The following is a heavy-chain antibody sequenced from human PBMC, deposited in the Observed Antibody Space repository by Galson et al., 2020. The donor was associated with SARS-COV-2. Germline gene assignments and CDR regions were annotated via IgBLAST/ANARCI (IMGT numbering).Heavy chain of an antibody. CDR3: AYYYDSSGLREEEYYYGMDV. V-gene: IGHV1-18*01. D-gene: IGHD3-22*01. J-gene: IGHJ6*02. Sequence: ASVKVSCKASGYTFTSYGISWVRQAPGQGLEWMGWISAYNGNTNYAQKLQGRVTMTTDTSTSTAYMALRSLRSDDTAVYYCAYYYDSSGLREEEYYYGMDVWGQGTTVTVSS. CDR1: GYTFTSYG. CDR2: ISAYNGNT.